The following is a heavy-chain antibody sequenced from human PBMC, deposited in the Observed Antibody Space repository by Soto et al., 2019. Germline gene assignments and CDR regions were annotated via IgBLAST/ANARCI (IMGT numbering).Heavy chain of an antibody. CDR2: IHGDGGKI. J-gene: IGHJ4*01. D-gene: IGHD1-1*01. CDR3: ARTPGRDGYNHFEY. Sequence: LRLSCAASGFMFSAYWMSWVRQAPGKGLEWVANIHGDGGKIYYVDSVKGRFTISRDNAKRSLYLQMNSLRAEDTAVYFCARTPGRDGYNHFEYWGHGTLVT. V-gene: IGHV3-7*01. CDR1: GFMFSAYW.